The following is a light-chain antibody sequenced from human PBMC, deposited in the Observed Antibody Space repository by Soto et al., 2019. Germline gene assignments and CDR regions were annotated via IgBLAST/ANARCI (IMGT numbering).Light chain of an antibody. CDR1: QSISSW. J-gene: IGKJ2*01. V-gene: IGKV1-5*03. CDR2: KAS. Sequence: DIPMTQSPSTLSASVGDRVTITCRASQSISSWLAWYQQKTGKAPKLLIYKASSLESGGPSRFSGSGSGTEFTLTISSLQPDDFASYYCQQYNSYSRNTFGQGTKLEIK. CDR3: QQYNSYSRNT.